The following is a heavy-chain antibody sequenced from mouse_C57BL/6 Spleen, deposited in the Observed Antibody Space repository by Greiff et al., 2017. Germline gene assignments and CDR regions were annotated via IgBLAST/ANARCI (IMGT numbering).Heavy chain of an antibody. Sequence: EVQRVESGPGMVKPSPSLSLTCTVTGYSITSGYDWHWIRHFPGNKLEWMGYISYSGSTNYNPSLKSRISITHDTSKNHLYLKLNSVTTEDTATYYCARGDYDGYFDYWGQGTTLTVSS. D-gene: IGHD2-4*01. CDR3: ARGDYDGYFDY. J-gene: IGHJ2*01. V-gene: IGHV3-1*01. CDR1: GYSITSGYD. CDR2: ISYSGST.